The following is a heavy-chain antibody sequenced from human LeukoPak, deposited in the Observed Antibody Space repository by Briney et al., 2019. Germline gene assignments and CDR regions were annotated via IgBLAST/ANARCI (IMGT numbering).Heavy chain of an antibody. CDR2: INSDGSVR. CDR3: ARSGVGRAFDI. V-gene: IGHV3-74*01. Sequence: GGSLRLSCSASEFTINNFWMHWVRQAPGKGLEWVSRINSDGSVRIYADAVKGRFTVSRDNAKNMLYLQMSSLRGEDTAVYSCARSGVGRAFDIWGQGTVVTVSS. CDR1: EFTINNFW. J-gene: IGHJ3*02. D-gene: IGHD2-8*01.